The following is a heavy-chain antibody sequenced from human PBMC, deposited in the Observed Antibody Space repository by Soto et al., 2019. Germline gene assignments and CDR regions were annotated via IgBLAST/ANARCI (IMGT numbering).Heavy chain of an antibody. J-gene: IGHJ6*02. Sequence: PGGSLRLSCAASGFTFSNAWMNWVRQAPGKGLEWVGRIKSKTDGGTTDYAAPVKGRFTISRDDSKNTLYLQMNSLKTEDTAVYYCTTDRRAVTKHERYYYYGMDVWGQGTTVTVSS. V-gene: IGHV3-15*07. CDR2: IKSKTDGGTT. D-gene: IGHD4-17*01. CDR3: TTDRRAVTKHERYYYYGMDV. CDR1: GFTFSNAW.